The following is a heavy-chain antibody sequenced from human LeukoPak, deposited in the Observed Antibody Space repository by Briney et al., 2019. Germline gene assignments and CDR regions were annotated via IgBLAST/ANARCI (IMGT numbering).Heavy chain of an antibody. Sequence: GGSLRLSCAASGFTVSSNYMSWGRQAPGKGLEWVSVIYSGGSTYYADSVKGRFTISRDNSKNTLYLQMNSLRAEDTAVYYCAREADTAMVTNAFDIWGQGTMVTVSS. CDR3: AREADTAMVTNAFDI. J-gene: IGHJ3*02. D-gene: IGHD5-18*01. CDR2: IYSGGST. V-gene: IGHV3-53*01. CDR1: GFTVSSNY.